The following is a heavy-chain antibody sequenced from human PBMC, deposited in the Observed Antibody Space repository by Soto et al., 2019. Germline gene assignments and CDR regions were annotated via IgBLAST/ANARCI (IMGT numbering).Heavy chain of an antibody. CDR3: TTALEWPWYDAFDI. V-gene: IGHV3-15*01. Sequence: GGSLRLSCAASGFTFSNAWMSWVRQAPGKGLEWVGRIKSKTDGGTTDYAAPVKGRFTISRDDSKNTLYLQMNSLKTEDTAVYYCTTALEWPWYDAFDIWGQGTMVTVSS. D-gene: IGHD3-3*01. J-gene: IGHJ3*02. CDR1: GFTFSNAW. CDR2: IKSKTDGGTT.